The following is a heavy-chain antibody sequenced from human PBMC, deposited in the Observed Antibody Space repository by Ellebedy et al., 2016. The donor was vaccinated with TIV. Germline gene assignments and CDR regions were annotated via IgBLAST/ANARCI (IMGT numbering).Heavy chain of an antibody. J-gene: IGHJ6*02. CDR2: TYYRSKWNN. Sequence: SCVISGDSVSTDIGWNWIRQSPSRGLEWLGRTYYRSKWNNDYAVSLKSRITINPDTSKNLFSLQLNSVTPEDTAVYYCARGWLGSGMGVWGQGTTVTVSS. CDR1: GDSVSTDIG. D-gene: IGHD3-10*01. CDR3: ARGWLGSGMGV. V-gene: IGHV6-1*01.